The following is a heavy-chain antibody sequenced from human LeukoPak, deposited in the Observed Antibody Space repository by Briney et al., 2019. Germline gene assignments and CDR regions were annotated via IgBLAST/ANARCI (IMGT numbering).Heavy chain of an antibody. V-gene: IGHV4-59*01. Sequence: SETLSLTCTVSGGSISSYYWSWIRQPPGKGLEWIGYIYYSGSTNYNPSLKSRVTISVDTSKNQFSLKLSSVTAADTAVYYCARVLSGSYYGFIDYWGQGTLVTVSS. CDR2: IYYSGST. CDR3: ARVLSGSYYGFIDY. J-gene: IGHJ4*02. D-gene: IGHD1-26*01. CDR1: GGSISSYY.